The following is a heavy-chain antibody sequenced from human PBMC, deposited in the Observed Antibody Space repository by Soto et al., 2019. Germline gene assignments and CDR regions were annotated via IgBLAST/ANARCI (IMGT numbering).Heavy chain of an antibody. J-gene: IGHJ3*01. D-gene: IGHD3-16*01. CDR1: GFAFSSHP. CDR2: VSDSGSLT. V-gene: IGHV3-23*01. CDR3: ARRTFGDLRAFDV. Sequence: PGGSLRLSCTASGFAFSSHPMRWVRQAPEKGLEWASGVSDSGSLTSNARSVKGRFTISRDNSKNTLYLKMNNLRAEDTALYYCARRTFGDLRAFDVWGRGTVVTVSS.